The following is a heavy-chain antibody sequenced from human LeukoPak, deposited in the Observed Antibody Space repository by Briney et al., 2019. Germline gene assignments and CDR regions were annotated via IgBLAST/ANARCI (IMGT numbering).Heavy chain of an antibody. CDR1: GFTFSGYA. Sequence: GGSLRLSCAASGFTFSGYAVSWVRQAPGKGLEWVSTISGSGVSTYYADSVKGRFTISRDNSKDTLYLEMNGLGAEDTAVYFCAKDRPEALWFGELSNDAFDIWGQGTMVTVSS. D-gene: IGHD3-10*01. V-gene: IGHV3-23*01. CDR2: ISGSGVST. CDR3: AKDRPEALWFGELSNDAFDI. J-gene: IGHJ3*02.